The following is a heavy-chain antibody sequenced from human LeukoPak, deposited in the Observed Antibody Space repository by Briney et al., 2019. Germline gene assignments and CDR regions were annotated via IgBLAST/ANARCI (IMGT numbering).Heavy chain of an antibody. Sequence: GGSLRLSCAASGFTFRSYGMSWVRQAPGKGVEWVSSISNSGASTYYADFVKGRFSISRDNSKNTLYLEMNGLRAEDTAVYYCAKVRCYSNGCYGLDYWGRGTLVTVSS. CDR2: ISNSGAST. J-gene: IGHJ4*02. CDR3: AKVRCYSNGCYGLDY. D-gene: IGHD2-2*01. CDR1: GFTFRSYG. V-gene: IGHV3-23*01.